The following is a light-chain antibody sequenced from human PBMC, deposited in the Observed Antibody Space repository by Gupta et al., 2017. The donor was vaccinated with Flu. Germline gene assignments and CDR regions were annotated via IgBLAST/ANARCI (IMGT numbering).Light chain of an antibody. CDR3: QAWNSSTWV. J-gene: IGLJ1*01. V-gene: IGLV3-1*01. CDR1: ELGDIY. Sequence: SSELTQPPSVSVSPGQTASTTCSGDELGDIYACRYQQKPGQSPVLVFYQDSKPPSGTPELFSGSNSATTATLTSGGTQAVDDAYYYSQAWNSSTWVFGTGTKLTVL. CDR2: QDS.